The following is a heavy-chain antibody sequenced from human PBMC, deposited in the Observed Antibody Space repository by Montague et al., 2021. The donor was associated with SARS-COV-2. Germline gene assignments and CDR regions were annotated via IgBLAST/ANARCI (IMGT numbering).Heavy chain of an antibody. Sequence: SETLSLTCAVYSGSLTNNYWTWVCQAPGKGLGLIGECNQIGRTTHYNPSLLGRVTISVDMSRTQVFLTLNSVTNADTAVYYCSRVPLYFDGFDFWGQGALVTVAS. CDR2: CNQIGRTT. J-gene: IGHJ4*02. CDR3: SRVPLYFDGFDF. V-gene: IGHV4-34*01. D-gene: IGHD2-2*02. CDR1: SGSLTNNY.